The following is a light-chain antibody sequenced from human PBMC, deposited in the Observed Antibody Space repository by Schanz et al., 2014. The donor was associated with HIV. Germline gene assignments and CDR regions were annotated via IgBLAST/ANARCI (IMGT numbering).Light chain of an antibody. CDR1: HNIGNW. V-gene: IGKV1-5*03. CDR2: KAS. CDR3: LQHNSYPFT. Sequence: DIQMTQSPSTLSASVGDRVTITCRASHNIGNWLAWYQQKPGKAPKLLISKASTLESGVPSRFSGSGSGTEFTLTISSLQPEDFATYYCLQHNSYPFTFGPGTKVDIK. J-gene: IGKJ3*01.